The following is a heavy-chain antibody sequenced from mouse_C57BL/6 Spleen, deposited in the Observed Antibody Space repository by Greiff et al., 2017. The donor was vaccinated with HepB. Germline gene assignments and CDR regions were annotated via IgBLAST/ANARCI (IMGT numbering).Heavy chain of an antibody. CDR1: GYTFTNYW. CDR3: ARGGSYYGRSGYFDV. Sequence: VQLQQSGAELVRPGTSVKMSCKASGYTFTNYWIGWAKQRPGHGLEWIGDIYPGGGYTNYNEKFKGKATLTADKSSSTAYMQFSSLTSEDSAIFYCARGGSYYGRSGYFDVWGTGTTVTVAS. D-gene: IGHD1-1*01. V-gene: IGHV1-63*01. CDR2: IYPGGGYT. J-gene: IGHJ1*03.